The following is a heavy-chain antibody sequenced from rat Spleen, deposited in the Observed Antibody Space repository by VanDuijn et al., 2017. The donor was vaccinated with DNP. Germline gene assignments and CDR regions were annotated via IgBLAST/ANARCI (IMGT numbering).Heavy chain of an antibody. J-gene: IGHJ4*01. V-gene: IGHV3-3*01. CDR1: GYPIISNY. CDR3: ARWPGYNPPYAMDA. Sequence: EVQLQESGPGLVKPSQSLSLTCSVTGYPIISNYWGWIRKFPENKLEWMGYINNAGSTNYNPSLKSRISVTRDTSKNQFFLQVTTVTIEDTATYYCARWPGYNPPYAMDAWGQGTSVTVSS. D-gene: IGHD1-4*01. CDR2: INNAGST.